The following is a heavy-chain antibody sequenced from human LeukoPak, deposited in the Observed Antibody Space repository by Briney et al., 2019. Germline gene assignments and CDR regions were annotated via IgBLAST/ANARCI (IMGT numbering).Heavy chain of an antibody. J-gene: IGHJ4*02. D-gene: IGHD3-10*01. Sequence: GGSLRLSCAASRFTFSNYELNWVRQAPGKGLEWVSYISGSGNTIYYADSVKGRFTISRDNAKNSLYLQMNSLRAEDTAIYYWGRTWVRGVSSYYFDYWGKETL. CDR1: RFTFSNYE. CDR2: ISGSGNTI. CDR3: GRTWVRGVSSYYFDY. V-gene: IGHV3-48*03.